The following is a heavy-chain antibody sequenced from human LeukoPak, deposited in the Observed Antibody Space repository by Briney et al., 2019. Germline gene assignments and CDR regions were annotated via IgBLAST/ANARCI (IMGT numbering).Heavy chain of an antibody. CDR1: GGTFSSCA. J-gene: IGHJ4*02. D-gene: IGHD4-23*01. CDR3: ARAPSVVTPSYFDY. V-gene: IGHV1-69*13. CDR2: IIPIFGTA. Sequence: ASVKVSCKASGGTFSSCAISWVRQAPGQGLEWMGGIIPIFGTANYAQKFQGRVTITADESTSTAYMELSSLRSEDTAVYYCARAPSVVTPSYFDYWGQGTLVTVSS.